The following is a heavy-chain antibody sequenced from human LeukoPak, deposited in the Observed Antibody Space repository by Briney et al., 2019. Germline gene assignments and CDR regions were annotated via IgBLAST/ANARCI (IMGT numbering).Heavy chain of an antibody. D-gene: IGHD4-17*01. CDR3: ARGLVTTAFDY. J-gene: IGHJ4*02. CDR2: IYNGVHT. Sequence: SETLSLTCSISGDSISNYYWTWIRQPAGKGLEWIGRIYNGVHTNYNPSLKSRVTISVDTSKNQFSLKLSSVTAADTAVYYCARGLVTTAFDYWGQGTLVTVSS. V-gene: IGHV4-4*07. CDR1: GDSISNYY.